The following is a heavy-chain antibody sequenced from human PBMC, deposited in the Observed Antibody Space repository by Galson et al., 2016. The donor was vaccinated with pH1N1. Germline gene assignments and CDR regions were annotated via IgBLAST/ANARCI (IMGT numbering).Heavy chain of an antibody. Sequence: QSGAEVKKPGESLKISCQDSGYSFSSYWVAWVRQMPGKGLEWMAIMYPDDSDIKYSPSFEGQVTISADKSISTAYLQWSGLKASDTAMYYCARYSGSFFFDYWGQGTLVTVSS. CDR3: ARYSGSFFFDY. D-gene: IGHD1-26*01. CDR2: MYPDDSDI. V-gene: IGHV5-51*01. J-gene: IGHJ4*02. CDR1: GYSFSSYW.